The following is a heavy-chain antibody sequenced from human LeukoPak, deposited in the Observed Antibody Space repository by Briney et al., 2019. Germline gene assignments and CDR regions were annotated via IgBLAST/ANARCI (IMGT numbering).Heavy chain of an antibody. V-gene: IGHV3-30-3*01. D-gene: IGHD3-3*01. J-gene: IGHJ6*02. CDR3: ARDSRFLEWLLPPLVGMDV. CDR1: GFNFSSYG. CDR2: ISYDGSNK. Sequence: GGSLRLSCAASGFNFSSYGIHWVRQAPGKGLEWVAVISYDGSNKYYADSVKGRFTISRGNSKNTLYLQMSSLRAEDTAVYYCARDSRFLEWLLPPLVGMDVWGRGTTVTVSS.